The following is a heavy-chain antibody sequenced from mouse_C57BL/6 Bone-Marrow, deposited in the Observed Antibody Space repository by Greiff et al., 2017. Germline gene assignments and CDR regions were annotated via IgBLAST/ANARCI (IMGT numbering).Heavy chain of an antibody. D-gene: IGHD2-12*01. CDR1: GFPFSSYA. CDR2: ISDGGSYT. J-gene: IGHJ4*01. Sequence: EVKLVESGGGLVKPGGSLNLSCAASGFPFSSYAMSWVRQTPGKRLEWLATISDGGSYTNYPYNVNGRLTISRDKAKNNLYLQMSHLKSEDTAMYYCAREASYYSYYYAMDYWGQGTSVTVSS. CDR3: AREASYYSYYYAMDY. V-gene: IGHV5-4*01.